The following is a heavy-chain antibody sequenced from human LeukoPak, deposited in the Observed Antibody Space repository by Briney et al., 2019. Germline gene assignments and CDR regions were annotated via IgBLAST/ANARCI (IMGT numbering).Heavy chain of an antibody. CDR2: IYYSGST. Sequence: SETLSLTCTVSGGSISSYYWSWIRQPPGKGLEWIGYIYYSGSTNYNPSLKSRVTISVDTSKNQFSLKLSSVTAADTAVYYCARVVDSSSWGYYYYMDVWGKGTTVTISS. CDR3: ARVVDSSSWGYYYYMDV. V-gene: IGHV4-59*01. CDR1: GGSISSYY. J-gene: IGHJ6*03. D-gene: IGHD6-13*01.